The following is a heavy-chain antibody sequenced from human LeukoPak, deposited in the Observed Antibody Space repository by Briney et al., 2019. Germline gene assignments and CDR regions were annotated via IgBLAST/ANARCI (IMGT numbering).Heavy chain of an antibody. J-gene: IGHJ4*02. CDR3: AKRWSYYFDY. CDR2: ISWNSGSI. V-gene: IGHV3-9*01. Sequence: GGSLRLSCAASGFTFDDYAMHWVRQAPGKGLEWVSGISWNSGSIGYADSVKGRFTISRDNAKNSLYLQMNSLRAEDTALYYCAKRWSYYFDYWGQGTLVTVSS. D-gene: IGHD1-26*01. CDR1: GFTFDDYA.